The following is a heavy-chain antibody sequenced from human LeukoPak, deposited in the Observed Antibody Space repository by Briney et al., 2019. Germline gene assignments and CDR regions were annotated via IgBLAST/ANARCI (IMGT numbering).Heavy chain of an antibody. Sequence: ASVTVSCTTSGGTFNSYAISWVRQAPGQGLEWMGGITAVFRSVNYAQRFQGRVTITADEFMRTVYMELSSLRSEDTAVYYCARHSGYHSTMYLDYWGQGTLVTVSS. V-gene: IGHV1-69*13. J-gene: IGHJ4*02. D-gene: IGHD3-22*01. CDR3: ARHSGYHSTMYLDY. CDR1: GGTFNSYA. CDR2: ITAVFRSV.